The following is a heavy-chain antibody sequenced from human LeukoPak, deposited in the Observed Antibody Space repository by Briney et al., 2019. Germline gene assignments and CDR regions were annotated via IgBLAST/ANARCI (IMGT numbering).Heavy chain of an antibody. CDR2: IITIFGTA. CDR1: GYTFTSCG. D-gene: IGHD4-17*01. V-gene: IGHV1-69*13. J-gene: IGHJ4*02. CDR3: ARGYGDYPPSRYFDY. Sequence: SVKVSCKASGYTFTSCGISWVRQAPGQGLEWMGGIITIFGTANYAQMFQGRVTITADESTSTAYMELSSLRSEDTAVYYCARGYGDYPPSRYFDYWGQGTLVTVSS.